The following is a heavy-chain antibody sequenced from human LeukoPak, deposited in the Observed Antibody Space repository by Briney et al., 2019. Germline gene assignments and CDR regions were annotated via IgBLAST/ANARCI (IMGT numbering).Heavy chain of an antibody. Sequence: PGGSLRLSCAASGFTFSSHWMSWVRQAPGKGLEWVANIKQDGSEKYYVDSVKGRFTISRDNAKNSLYLQMNSLRAEDTAVYYCARDPNIYFGSSWYLPLDYWGQGTLVTVSS. CDR3: ARDPNIYFGSSWYLPLDY. CDR2: IKQDGSEK. J-gene: IGHJ4*02. D-gene: IGHD6-13*01. V-gene: IGHV3-7*01. CDR1: GFTFSSHW.